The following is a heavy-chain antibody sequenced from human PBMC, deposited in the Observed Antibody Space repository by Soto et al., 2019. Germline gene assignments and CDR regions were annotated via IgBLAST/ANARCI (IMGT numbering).Heavy chain of an antibody. CDR3: ARLTGDAFDI. CDR1: GYSFSSNW. D-gene: IGHD1-1*01. V-gene: IGHV5-51*01. Sequence: GESLKISCQAFGYSFSSNWIAWVRQMPGKGLEWMGIIFPRDSDTRYSPSFRGQVTISADKSITTAYLQWSSLKASDTAMYYCARLTGDAFDIWGQGTMVTVSS. J-gene: IGHJ3*02. CDR2: IFPRDSDT.